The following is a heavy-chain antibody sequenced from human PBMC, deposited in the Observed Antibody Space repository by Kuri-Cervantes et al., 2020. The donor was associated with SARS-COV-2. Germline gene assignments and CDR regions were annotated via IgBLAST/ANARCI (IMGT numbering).Heavy chain of an antibody. CDR3: AKGKDYYDSSPWFDP. D-gene: IGHD3-22*01. CDR1: GFTFSSYG. J-gene: IGHJ5*02. Sequence: GESLKISCAASGFTFSSYGMHWVRRAPGKGLEWVAVISYDGSNKYYADSVKGRFTISRDNSKNTLYLQMNSLRAEDTAVYYCAKGKDYYDSSPWFDPWGQGTLVTVSS. CDR2: ISYDGSNK. V-gene: IGHV3-30*18.